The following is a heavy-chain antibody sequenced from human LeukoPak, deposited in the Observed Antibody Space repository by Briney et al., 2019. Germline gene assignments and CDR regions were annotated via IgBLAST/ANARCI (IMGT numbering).Heavy chain of an antibody. J-gene: IGHJ4*02. D-gene: IGHD1-1*01. Sequence: PSQTLSLTCAISGDSVSSNSAAWNWIRQSPSRGPEWLGRTYYRSKWYDDYAVSVKSRITINPDTSKNQFSLQLNSVTPEDTAVYYCARGGIGTTGTWGAFDYWGQGILVTVSS. V-gene: IGHV6-1*01. CDR2: TYYRSKWYD. CDR1: GDSVSSNSAA. CDR3: ARGGIGTTGTWGAFDY.